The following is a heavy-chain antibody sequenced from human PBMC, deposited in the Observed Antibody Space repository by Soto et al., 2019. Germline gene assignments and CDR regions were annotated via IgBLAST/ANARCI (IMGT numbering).Heavy chain of an antibody. D-gene: IGHD2-2*01. CDR3: AKDLCSSSSCYYNYGMDV. CDR1: GFTLRNYA. J-gene: IGHJ6*02. CDR2: ISYDGSNK. Sequence: QVELVESGGGVVQPGRSLRLSCAASGFTLRNYAMYWVRQAPGKGLEWVAVISYDGSNKYYADSVKGRSTISRDNSKNTLYLQMNSLRAEDTAVYYGAKDLCSSSSCYYNYGMDVWGQGTTVTVSS. V-gene: IGHV3-30*18.